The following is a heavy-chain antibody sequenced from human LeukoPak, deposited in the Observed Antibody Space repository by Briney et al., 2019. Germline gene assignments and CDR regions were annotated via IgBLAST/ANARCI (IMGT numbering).Heavy chain of an antibody. CDR2: INHSGST. Sequence: SETLSLTCAVYGGSFSGYYWSWIRQPPGKGLEWIGEINHSGSTNYNPSLKSRVTISVDTSKNQFSLELSSVTAADTAVYYCARAYTALNYGSGSYYTNWFDPWGQGTLVTVSS. CDR3: ARAYTALNYGSGSYYTNWFDP. CDR1: GGSFSGYY. J-gene: IGHJ5*02. V-gene: IGHV4-34*01. D-gene: IGHD3-10*01.